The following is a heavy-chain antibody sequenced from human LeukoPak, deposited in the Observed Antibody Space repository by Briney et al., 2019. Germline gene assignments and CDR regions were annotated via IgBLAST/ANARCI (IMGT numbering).Heavy chain of an antibody. J-gene: IGHJ5*02. CDR3: AKDITGRYDFWSGYEPHWFDP. CDR2: ISGSGGST. CDR1: GFSFSTHG. V-gene: IGHV3-23*01. D-gene: IGHD3-3*01. Sequence: PGGSLRLSCAASGFSFSTHGLHWARQAPGKGLEWVSAISGSGGSTYYADSVKGRFTISRDNSKNTLYLQMNSLRAENTAVYYCAKDITGRYDFWSGYEPHWFDPWGQGTLVTVSS.